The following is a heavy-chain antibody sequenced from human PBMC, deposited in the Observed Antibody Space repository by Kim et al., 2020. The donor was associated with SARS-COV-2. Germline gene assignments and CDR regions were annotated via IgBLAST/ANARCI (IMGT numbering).Heavy chain of an antibody. V-gene: IGHV7-4-1*02. CDR3: ASGEMIAAAGSYYYGMDV. CDR2: INTNTGNP. D-gene: IGHD6-13*01. J-gene: IGHJ6*02. CDR1: GYTFTSYA. Sequence: ASVKVSCKASGYTFTSYAMNWVRQAPGQGLEWMGWINTNTGNPTYAQGFTGRFVFSLDTSVSTAYLQISSLKAEDTAVYYCASGEMIAAAGSYYYGMDVWGHGTTVTVSS.